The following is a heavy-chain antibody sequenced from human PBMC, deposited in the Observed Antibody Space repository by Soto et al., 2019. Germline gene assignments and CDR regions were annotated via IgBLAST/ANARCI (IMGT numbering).Heavy chain of an antibody. V-gene: IGHV4-4*02. J-gene: IGHJ3*01. CDR2: IYQSGST. CDR1: GGSISSRNW. D-gene: IGHD6-6*01. Sequence: QVHLQESGPGLVKPSGTLSLTCTVSGGSISSRNWWSWLRQSPTKGLERIGEIYQSGSTNYNPSLESRVTISVDKSKKQFSLALTSLTAADTAVYYCAKDRLWGSSDRGAPDDFEVWGQGTMVTVS. CDR3: AKDRLWGSSDRGAPDDFEV.